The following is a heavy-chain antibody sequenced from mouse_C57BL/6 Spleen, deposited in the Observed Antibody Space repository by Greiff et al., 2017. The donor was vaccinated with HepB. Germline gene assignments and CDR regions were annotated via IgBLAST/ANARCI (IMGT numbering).Heavy chain of an antibody. CDR1: GYSFTDYN. Sequence: VQLKESGPELVKPGASVKISCKASGYSFTDYNMNWVKQRNGKSLEWIGVINPNYGTTSYNQKFKGKATLTVDQSSSTAYMQLNSLTSEDSAVYYFARAGLGGGWFAYWGQGTLVTVSA. J-gene: IGHJ3*01. D-gene: IGHD4-1*01. V-gene: IGHV1-39*01. CDR2: INPNYGTT. CDR3: ARAGLGGGWFAY.